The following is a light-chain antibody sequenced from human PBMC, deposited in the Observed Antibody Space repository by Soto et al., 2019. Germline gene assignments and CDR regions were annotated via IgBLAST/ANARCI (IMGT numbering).Light chain of an antibody. J-gene: IGKJ5*01. V-gene: IGKV3-20*01. CDR3: QQYGSSPQIT. CDR1: QSVSSSY. Sequence: EIVLSQSPCTLSLSTGERATLSCRASQSVSSSYLAWYQQKPGQAPRLLIYGASSRATGIPDRFSGSGSGTDFTLTISRLEPEDFAVYYCQQYGSSPQITLGQGTRLEIK. CDR2: GAS.